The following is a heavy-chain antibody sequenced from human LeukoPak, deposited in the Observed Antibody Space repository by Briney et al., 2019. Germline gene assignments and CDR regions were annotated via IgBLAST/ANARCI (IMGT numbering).Heavy chain of an antibody. CDR2: IYYSGST. J-gene: IGHJ6*02. V-gene: IGHV4-59*08. Sequence: PSETLSLTCTVSGGSISSYYWSWIRQPPGKGLEWIGYIYYSGSTNYNPSLKSRVTISVDTSKNQFSLKLSSVTAADTAVYYCARLGSVYYYGMDVWGQGTTVTVSS. CDR1: GGSISSYY. D-gene: IGHD3-10*01. CDR3: ARLGSVYYYGMDV.